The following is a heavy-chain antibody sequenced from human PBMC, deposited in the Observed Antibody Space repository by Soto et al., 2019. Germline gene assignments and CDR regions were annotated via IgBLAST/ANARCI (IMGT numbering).Heavy chain of an antibody. CDR1: GGTFSSYA. D-gene: IGHD3-10*01. Sequence: SVKVSCKASGGTFSSYATSWARRAPGQGLEWMGGIIPIFCTANYAQKFQGRVTITADESTSTAYRELSSLRSEDTAVYYCASAVTMVRGPSYGMDVWGQGTTVTVSS. V-gene: IGHV1-69*13. J-gene: IGHJ6*02. CDR3: ASAVTMVRGPSYGMDV. CDR2: IIPIFCTA.